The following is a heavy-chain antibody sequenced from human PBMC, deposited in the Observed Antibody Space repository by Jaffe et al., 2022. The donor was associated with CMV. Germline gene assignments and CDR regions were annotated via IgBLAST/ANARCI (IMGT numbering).Heavy chain of an antibody. CDR1: GFTFSSYW. D-gene: IGHD3-22*01. V-gene: IGHV3-74*01. CDR2: INSDGSST. CDR3: ARDLGYRISYYYDSSGYLD. J-gene: IGHJ4*02. Sequence: EVQLVESGGGLVQPGGSLRLSCAASGFTFSSYWMHWVRQAPGKGLVWVSRINSDGSSTSYADSVKGRFTISRDNAKNTLYLQMNSLRAEDTAVYYCARDLGYRISYYYDSSGYLDWGQGTLVTVSS.